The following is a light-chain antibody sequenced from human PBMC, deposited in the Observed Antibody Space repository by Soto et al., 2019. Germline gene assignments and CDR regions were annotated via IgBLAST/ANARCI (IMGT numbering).Light chain of an antibody. CDR2: DGS. Sequence: DIQMTQSPSTLSGFVGDRVTITCRARQSISSWLAWYQQKPGKAPKLLIYDGSSLESGVPSRFSGSGSGTEFTLTISSLQPDDFATYYCQQYNNYYSFGQGTKVDIK. CDR3: QQYNNYYS. V-gene: IGKV1-5*01. J-gene: IGKJ2*03. CDR1: QSISSW.